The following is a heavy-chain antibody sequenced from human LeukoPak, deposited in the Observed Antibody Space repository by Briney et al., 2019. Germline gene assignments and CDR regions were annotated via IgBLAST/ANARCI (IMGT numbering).Heavy chain of an antibody. CDR1: GGTFSIYA. V-gene: IGHV1-69*13. CDR3: ARDRGQRRLHDWYYFDY. D-gene: IGHD3-9*01. Sequence: SVNVSCKASGGTFSIYAISWVRQAPGQGLEWMGGIIPIFGTANYAQKFQGRVTITADESTSTAYMELSSLRSEDTAVYYCARDRGQRRLHDWYYFDYWGQGTLVTVSS. CDR2: IIPIFGTA. J-gene: IGHJ4*02.